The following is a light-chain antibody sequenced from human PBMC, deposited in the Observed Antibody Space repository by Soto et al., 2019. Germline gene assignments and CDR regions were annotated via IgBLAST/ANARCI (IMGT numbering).Light chain of an antibody. J-gene: IGKJ2*01. CDR3: QQYGSSSYT. Sequence: DIVLTQSPGTLSLSPGERATLSCRASQSVSSSYLAWYQQKPGQAPRLLIYGASSRAAGIPDRFSGSGSGTDFTLTISRLESEDFAVYYCQQYGSSSYTFGQGTKLEIK. V-gene: IGKV3-20*01. CDR2: GAS. CDR1: QSVSSSY.